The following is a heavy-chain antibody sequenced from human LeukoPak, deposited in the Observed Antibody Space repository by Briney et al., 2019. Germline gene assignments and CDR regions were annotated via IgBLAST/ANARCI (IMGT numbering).Heavy chain of an antibody. V-gene: IGHV3-15*01. CDR1: GFTFSNAW. J-gene: IGHJ4*02. Sequence: GGSLRLSCAASGFTFSNAWMSWVRQAPGKGLEWVGRIKSKTDGGTTEYAASVKGRFTISRDDSKSIAYLQMNSLKTEDTAVYYCTRGPIMITFGWGQGTLVTVSS. CDR2: IKSKTDGGTT. CDR3: TRGPIMITFG. D-gene: IGHD3-16*01.